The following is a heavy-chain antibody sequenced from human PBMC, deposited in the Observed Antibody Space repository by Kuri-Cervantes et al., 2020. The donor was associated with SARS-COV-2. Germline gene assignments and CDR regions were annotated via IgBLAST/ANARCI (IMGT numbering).Heavy chain of an antibody. J-gene: IGHJ4*02. Sequence: ASVKVSCKASGYTFTDYFIHWVRQAPGQGLEWMGWINPNSGATDYAQRFQGWVTVTRDSSISTDYMELTRLTSDDTALYYCARGGAPHRILRFLENFHLEFWGQGTLVTVSS. CDR2: INPNSGAT. V-gene: IGHV1-2*04. CDR3: ARGGAPHRILRFLENFHLEF. CDR1: GYTFTDYF. D-gene: IGHD3-3*01.